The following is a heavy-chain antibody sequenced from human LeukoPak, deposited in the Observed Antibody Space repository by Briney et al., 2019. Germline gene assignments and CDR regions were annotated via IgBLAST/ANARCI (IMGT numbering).Heavy chain of an antibody. J-gene: IGHJ4*02. V-gene: IGHV3-30*02. CDR3: AKSGPYGSGSYSLDY. CDR1: GFTFSSYG. CDR2: IRYDGSNK. D-gene: IGHD3-10*01. Sequence: GGSPRLSCAASGFTFSSYGMHWVRQAPGKGLEWVAFIRYDGSNKYYADSVKGRFTISRDNSKNTLYLQMNSLRAEDTAVYYCAKSGPYGSGSYSLDYWGQGTLVTVSS.